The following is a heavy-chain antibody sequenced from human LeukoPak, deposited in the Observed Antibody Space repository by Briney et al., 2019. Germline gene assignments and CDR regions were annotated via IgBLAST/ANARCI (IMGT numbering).Heavy chain of an antibody. CDR3: ARLLRFLEWLPSIGMDV. Sequence: GGSLRLSCAASGFTFSSYSMNWVRQAPGKGLEWVSSISSSSSYIYYADSVKGRFTISRDNAKNSLYLQMNSLRAEDTAVYYCARLLRFLEWLPSIGMDVWGQGTTVTVSS. CDR2: ISSSSSYI. J-gene: IGHJ6*02. V-gene: IGHV3-21*01. CDR1: GFTFSSYS. D-gene: IGHD3-3*01.